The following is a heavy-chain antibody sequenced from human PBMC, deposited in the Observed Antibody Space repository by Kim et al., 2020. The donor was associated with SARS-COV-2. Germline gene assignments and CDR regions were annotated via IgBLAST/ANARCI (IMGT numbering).Heavy chain of an antibody. J-gene: IGHJ4*02. D-gene: IGHD1-26*01. Sequence: SVKGRFTISRDNAKNSLYLQMNSLRAEDTAVYYCARDDGIVGATVTSFDYWGQGTLVTVSS. V-gene: IGHV3-11*05. CDR3: ARDDGIVGATVTSFDY.